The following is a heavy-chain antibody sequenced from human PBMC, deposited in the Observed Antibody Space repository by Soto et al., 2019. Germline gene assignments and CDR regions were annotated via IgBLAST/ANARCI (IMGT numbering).Heavy chain of an antibody. CDR1: GGSISSGGYS. J-gene: IGHJ4*02. D-gene: IGHD6-19*01. CDR2: IYHSGST. V-gene: IGHV4-30-2*01. Sequence: PSETLSLTCAVSGGSISSGGYSWSWIRQPPGKGLEWIGYIYHSGSTYYNPSLKSRVTISVDRSKNQLSLKLSSVTAADTAVYYCARGYSSGWAPFDYWGQGTLVTVSS. CDR3: ARGYSSGWAPFDY.